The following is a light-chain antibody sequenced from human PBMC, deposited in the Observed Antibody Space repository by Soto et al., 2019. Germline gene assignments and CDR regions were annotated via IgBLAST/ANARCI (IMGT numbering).Light chain of an antibody. CDR1: QTITGY. V-gene: IGKV1-39*01. Sequence: DIQMTKSPSSLSASVGDRVTIACRASQTITGYLNWYQQKPGKAPKLLIYAASTLQSGVPSRFSGSGSGTDFTLTISSLQPEDFATYYCQQSHGIPYTFGQGTKLEIK. CDR2: AAS. CDR3: QQSHGIPYT. J-gene: IGKJ2*01.